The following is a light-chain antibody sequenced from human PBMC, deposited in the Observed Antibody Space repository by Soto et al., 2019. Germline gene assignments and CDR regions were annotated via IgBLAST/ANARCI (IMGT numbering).Light chain of an antibody. Sequence: SYELAQPPSVSVAPGQTARITCGGNNIGSKSVHWYQQKAGQAPVLGVYDDSDRPSGIPERFSGSTSGNTATLSISRVEAGDEADYYCQMWDGTSDHVVFGGGTKLTVL. CDR3: QMWDGTSDHVV. V-gene: IGLV3-21*02. CDR2: DDS. J-gene: IGLJ2*01. CDR1: NIGSKS.